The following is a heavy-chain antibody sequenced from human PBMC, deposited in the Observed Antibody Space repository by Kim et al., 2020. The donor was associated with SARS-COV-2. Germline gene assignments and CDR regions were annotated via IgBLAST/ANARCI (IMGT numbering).Heavy chain of an antibody. V-gene: IGHV1-69*01. CDR3: RGSSWQRHCYYGMDV. D-gene: IGHD6-13*01. Sequence: QKLQGRVTITADESTSTAYMELSSLRSEDTAVYYCRGSSWQRHCYYGMDVWGQGTTVTVSS. J-gene: IGHJ6*02.